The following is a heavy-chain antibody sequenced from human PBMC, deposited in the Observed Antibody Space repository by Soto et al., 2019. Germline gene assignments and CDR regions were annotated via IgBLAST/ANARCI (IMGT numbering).Heavy chain of an antibody. D-gene: IGHD2-15*01. Sequence: WIRQPPGKGLEWMGIIYPGDSDTRYSPSFQGQVTISADKSISTAYLQWSSLKASDTAMYYCARPVVVAATWDAFDIWGQGTMVTVSS. CDR2: IYPGDSDT. J-gene: IGHJ3*02. V-gene: IGHV5-51*01. CDR3: ARPVVVAATWDAFDI.